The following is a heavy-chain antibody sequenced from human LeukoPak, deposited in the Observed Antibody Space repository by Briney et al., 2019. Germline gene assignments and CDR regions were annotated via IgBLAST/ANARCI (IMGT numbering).Heavy chain of an antibody. CDR2: INPNSGGT. D-gene: IGHD3-16*01. Sequence: ASVKVSCKASGYTFTGYYMHWVRQAPGQGLEWMGWINPNSGGTNYAQKFQGRVTMTRDTSISTAYMELSRLRSDDTAVYYCARGSGTFPLGRHSSDYWGQGTLVTVSS. CDR3: ARGSGTFPLGRHSSDY. CDR1: GYTFTGYY. V-gene: IGHV1-2*02. J-gene: IGHJ4*02.